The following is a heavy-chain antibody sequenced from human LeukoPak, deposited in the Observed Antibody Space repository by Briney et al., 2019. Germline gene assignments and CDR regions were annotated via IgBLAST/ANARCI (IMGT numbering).Heavy chain of an antibody. Sequence: GGTLRLSCAASGFTFSSYGMSWVRQAPGKGLEWVSAISGSGGTTYYADSVKGRFTISRDNSKNTLYLQMNSLRPEDTAVYYCAREGYYDTSFDYWGQGTLVTVSS. J-gene: IGHJ4*02. D-gene: IGHD3-22*01. CDR1: GFTFSSYG. V-gene: IGHV3-23*01. CDR3: AREGYYDTSFDY. CDR2: ISGSGGTT.